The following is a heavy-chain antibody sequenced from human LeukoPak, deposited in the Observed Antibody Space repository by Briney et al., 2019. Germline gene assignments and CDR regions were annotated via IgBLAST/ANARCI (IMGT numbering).Heavy chain of an antibody. D-gene: IGHD2-8*01. J-gene: IGHJ4*02. CDR3: AKDRTGYCTNGVCFYFDY. CDR2: LSCRGGST. V-gene: IGHV3-23*01. Sequence: PGVSQRLSCAASGFTHSSYAMSGVRHAPGKGLEGVSDLSCRGGSTYYTDASGGRFTISRHNPKNTMYLQMTSMRAEETAVYYCAKDRTGYCTNGVCFYFDYWGQGTMVTVSS. CDR1: GFTHSSYA.